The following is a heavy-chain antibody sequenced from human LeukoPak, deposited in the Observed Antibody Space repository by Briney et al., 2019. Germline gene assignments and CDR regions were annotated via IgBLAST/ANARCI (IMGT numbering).Heavy chain of an antibody. D-gene: IGHD6-13*01. J-gene: IGHJ6*02. CDR3: AKGMSSSWYNYYYYYGMDV. Sequence: PGRSLRLSCAASGFTFSSYGMHWVRQAPGKGLEWVAVISYDGSNKYYADSVKGRFTISRDNSKNTLYLQMNSLRAEDTAVYYCAKGMSSSWYNYYYYYGMDVWGQGTTVTVSS. CDR1: GFTFSSYG. V-gene: IGHV3-30*18. CDR2: ISYDGSNK.